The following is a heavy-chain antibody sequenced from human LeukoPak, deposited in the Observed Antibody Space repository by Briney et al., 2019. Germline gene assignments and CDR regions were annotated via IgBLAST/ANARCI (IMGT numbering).Heavy chain of an antibody. Sequence: GGSLRLSCAASGFTVTGNYMSWVRQAPGKGLEWVSVIYSGGSTYYADSVKGRFTISRDNSKNTLYLQMNSLRAEDTAVYYCARGEVITIFGVTDWGVDYWGQGTLVTVSS. D-gene: IGHD3-3*01. CDR2: IYSGGST. CDR1: GFTVTGNY. CDR3: ARGEVITIFGVTDWGVDY. J-gene: IGHJ4*02. V-gene: IGHV3-53*05.